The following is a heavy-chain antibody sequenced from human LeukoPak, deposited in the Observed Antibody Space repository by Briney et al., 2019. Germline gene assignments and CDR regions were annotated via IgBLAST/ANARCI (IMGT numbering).Heavy chain of an antibody. D-gene: IGHD2-21*01. CDR2: IGGSGDTT. J-gene: IGHJ4*02. CDR3: AKFHIVVVNGYFDY. Sequence: GGSLRLSCAASGFTFSSYAMSWVRQAPGKGLEWVSAIGGSGDTTYYADSVKGRFTISRDYSKNTLYLQMNSLRAEDTAVYYCAKFHIVVVNGYFDYWGQGTLVTVSP. CDR1: GFTFSSYA. V-gene: IGHV3-23*01.